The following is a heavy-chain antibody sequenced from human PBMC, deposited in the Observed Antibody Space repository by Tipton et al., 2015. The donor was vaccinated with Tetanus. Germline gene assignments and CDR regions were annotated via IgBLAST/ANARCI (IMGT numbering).Heavy chain of an antibody. Sequence: QLVQSGAEVKKPGASVTVSCKASGYNFSSYDVNWVRRASGQGLEWLGWTNPLTGKTGYAEKFQGRVTMTADASISTAYLELTSLTSDDTAVYYCARGRVGAAYWGQGSLVTVSS. V-gene: IGHV1-8*01. CDR2: TNPLTGKT. J-gene: IGHJ4*02. CDR3: ARGRVGAAY. CDR1: GYNFSSYD. D-gene: IGHD2-15*01.